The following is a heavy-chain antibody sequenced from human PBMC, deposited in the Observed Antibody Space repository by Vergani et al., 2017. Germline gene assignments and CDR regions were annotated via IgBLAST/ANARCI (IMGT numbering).Heavy chain of an antibody. J-gene: IGHJ6*03. D-gene: IGHD6-13*01. CDR2: IRSKAYGGTT. Sequence: EVQLVESGGGLVQPGRSLRLSCTASGFTFGDYAMSWVRQAPGKGLEWVGFIRSKAYGGTTEYAASVKGRFTISRDDSKSIAYLQMNSLKTEDTAVYYCTRDRIAAAGTWDYYYMDVWGKGTTVTVSS. CDR1: GFTFGDYA. CDR3: TRDRIAAAGTWDYYYMDV. V-gene: IGHV3-49*04.